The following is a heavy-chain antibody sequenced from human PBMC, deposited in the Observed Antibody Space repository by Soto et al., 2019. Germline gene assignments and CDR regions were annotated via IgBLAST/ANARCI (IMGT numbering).Heavy chain of an antibody. V-gene: IGHV3-7*01. D-gene: IGHD3-3*01. CDR1: GFTFSSSW. CDR3: AGDWSF. J-gene: IGHJ4*02. Sequence: PGGSLRLSCAASGFTFSSSWMSWVRQAPGKGLEWVANINQYGSEKYYVDSVKGRFTISRDNAKNSLHLQMNSLTAEDSALYYCAGDWSFWGQGTLVTV. CDR2: INQYGSEK.